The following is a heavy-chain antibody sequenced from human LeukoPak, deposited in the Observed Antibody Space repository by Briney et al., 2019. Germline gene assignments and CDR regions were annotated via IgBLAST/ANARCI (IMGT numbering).Heavy chain of an antibody. CDR1: GYTFTSYG. CDR3: ARAWYNWNADALGDNWFDP. V-gene: IGHV1-18*01. D-gene: IGHD1-20*01. J-gene: IGHJ5*02. Sequence: ASVKVSCKASGYTFTSYGISWVRQAPGQGLEWMGWISAYNGNTNYAQKLQGRVTMTTDTSTSTAYMELRSLRSDDTAVYYCARAWYNWNADALGDNWFDPWGQGTLVTVSP. CDR2: ISAYNGNT.